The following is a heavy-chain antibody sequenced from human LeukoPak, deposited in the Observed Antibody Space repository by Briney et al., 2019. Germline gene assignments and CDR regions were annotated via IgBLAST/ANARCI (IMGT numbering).Heavy chain of an antibody. CDR1: GFTFSSYA. D-gene: IGHD1-26*01. CDR3: AKRPMAGSGSSPNRHFDY. V-gene: IGHV3-23*01. CDR2: ISGSGSSI. J-gene: IGHJ4*02. Sequence: GGSLRLSCAASGFTFSSYAMNWVRQAPRKGLEWVSIISGSGSSIYYADSVKGRFTISRDNSKNTLYLQMNSLRAEDTAVYYCAKRPMAGSGSSPNRHFDYWGQGTLVTVSS.